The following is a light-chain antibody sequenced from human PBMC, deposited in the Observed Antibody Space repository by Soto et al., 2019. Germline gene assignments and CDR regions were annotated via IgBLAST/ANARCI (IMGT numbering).Light chain of an antibody. V-gene: IGKV3-20*01. CDR3: QQCGSSSCT. Sequence: EIVLTQSPGTLSLSPGERPTLSCRASQSVSRNSLAWYQQKPGQAPRLLIYGASSRATGVPDRFSGSWSGTDFTLTISRLEPEDFAVYYCQQCGSSSCTFGQGTKLEIK. J-gene: IGKJ2*02. CDR1: QSVSRNS. CDR2: GAS.